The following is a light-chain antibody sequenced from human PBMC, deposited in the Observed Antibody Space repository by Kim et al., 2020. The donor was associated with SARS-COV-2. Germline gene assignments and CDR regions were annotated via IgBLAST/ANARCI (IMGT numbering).Light chain of an antibody. CDR2: QDD. V-gene: IGLV3-1*01. CDR3: QAWDSGTAI. Sequence: VSPGQTASITCSGDELGDRYASWYQQKPGQSPVLVIYQDDKRPSGIPERFSGSNSGNTAALTISGTQAMDEADYYCQAWDSGTAIFGTGTKVTVL. CDR1: ELGDRY. J-gene: IGLJ1*01.